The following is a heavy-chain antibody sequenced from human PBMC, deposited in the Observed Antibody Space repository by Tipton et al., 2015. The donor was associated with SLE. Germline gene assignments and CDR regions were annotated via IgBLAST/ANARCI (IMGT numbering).Heavy chain of an antibody. CDR1: GGSISSHY. Sequence: TLSLTCTVSGGSISSHYWSWIRQPPGKGLEWIGYIYYSGSTNYNPSLKSRVTISVDTSKNQFSLKLSSVTAADTAVYYCARVTGPGVWGQGTMVTVSS. CDR2: IYYSGST. CDR3: ARVTGPGV. V-gene: IGHV4-59*11. J-gene: IGHJ3*01. D-gene: IGHD3-16*01.